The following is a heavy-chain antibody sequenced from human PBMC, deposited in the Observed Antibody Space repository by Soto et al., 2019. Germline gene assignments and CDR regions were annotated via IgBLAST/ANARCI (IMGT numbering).Heavy chain of an antibody. CDR2: SRDKVHSHTT. CDR3: ARGVVSTGDFDY. Sequence: EVQLAESGGGLVQPGGSLRLSCAASGFTFSDHYMDWVRQAPGKGLEWVGRSRDKVHSHTTEYAASVKGRFTISRGDSENSPYLQMNSLKTEDTAVYYCARGVVSTGDFDYWGQGTLVTVSS. CDR1: GFTFSDHY. J-gene: IGHJ4*02. D-gene: IGHD5-12*01. V-gene: IGHV3-72*01.